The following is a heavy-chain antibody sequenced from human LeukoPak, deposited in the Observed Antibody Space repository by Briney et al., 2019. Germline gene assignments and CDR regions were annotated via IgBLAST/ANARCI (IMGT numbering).Heavy chain of an antibody. CDR2: ISRSGNT. D-gene: IGHD4-17*01. Sequence: PGGSLRLSCAASGFTFTSYDMSWVRQAPGKGLEWVSWISRSGNTKYADSAKGRFTTSRNNANNSLHLQMSRRRVEETAVYYCARDAPVTVTIDYWGQGTLVTVSS. V-gene: IGHV3-48*03. J-gene: IGHJ4*02. CDR1: GFTFTSYD. CDR3: ARDAPVTVTIDY.